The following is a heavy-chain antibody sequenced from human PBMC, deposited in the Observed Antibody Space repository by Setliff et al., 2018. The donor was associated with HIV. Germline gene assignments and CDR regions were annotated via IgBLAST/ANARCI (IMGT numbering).Heavy chain of an antibody. D-gene: IGHD6-13*01. Sequence: ASVKVSCKASGYSFTDYYIHWVRQAPGQGLEWMGWINPKSDGTNYAQKFQGRVTMTRDTSTSTVYMELRSLRSEDTAVYYCARGIAAAGLDYWGQGTLVTVSS. CDR3: ARGIAAAGLDY. V-gene: IGHV1-2*02. J-gene: IGHJ4*02. CDR2: INPKSDGT. CDR1: GYSFTDYY.